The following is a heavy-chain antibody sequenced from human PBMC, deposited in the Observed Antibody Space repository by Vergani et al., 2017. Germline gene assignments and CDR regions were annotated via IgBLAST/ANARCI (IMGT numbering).Heavy chain of an antibody. CDR1: GYTFTGYY. J-gene: IGHJ4*02. D-gene: IGHD1-26*01. CDR2: IIPIFGTA. Sequence: QMQLVQSGAEVKKPGSSVKVSCKASGYTFTGYYMHWVRQAPGQGLEWMGGIIPIFGTANYAQKFQGRVTITADESTSTAYMELSSLRSEDTAVYYCARGHWDGSFDYWGQGTLVTVSS. CDR3: ARGHWDGSFDY. V-gene: IGHV1-69*01.